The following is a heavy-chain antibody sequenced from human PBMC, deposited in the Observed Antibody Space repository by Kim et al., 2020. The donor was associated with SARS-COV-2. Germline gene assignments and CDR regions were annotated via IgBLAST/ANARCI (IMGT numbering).Heavy chain of an antibody. CDR2: ISYDGSNK. CDR3: AKDQGYYDFWSGYRINYYYYGMDV. V-gene: IGHV3-30*18. CDR1: GFTFSSYG. Sequence: GGSLRLSCAASGFTFSSYGMHWVRQAPGKGLEWVAVISYDGSNKYYADSVKGRFTISRDNSKNTLYLQMNSLRAEDTAVYYCAKDQGYYDFWSGYRINYYYYGMDVWGQGTTVTVSS. J-gene: IGHJ6*02. D-gene: IGHD3-3*01.